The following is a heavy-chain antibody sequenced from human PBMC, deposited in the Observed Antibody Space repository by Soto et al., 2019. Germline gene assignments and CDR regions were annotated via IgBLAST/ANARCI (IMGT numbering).Heavy chain of an antibody. J-gene: IGHJ4*02. V-gene: IGHV4-34*01. CDR3: ARRRNGITTFGVVHMHLDD. D-gene: IGHD3-3*01. CDR1: GGSFSGYY. Sequence: PSETLSLTCAVYGGSFSGYYWSWIRQPPGKGLEWIGEINHSGSTNYNPSLESRVTISVDTSKNQFSLKLNSVTAADTAVYYCARRRNGITTFGVVHMHLDDWGQGTLVRVSS. CDR2: INHSGST.